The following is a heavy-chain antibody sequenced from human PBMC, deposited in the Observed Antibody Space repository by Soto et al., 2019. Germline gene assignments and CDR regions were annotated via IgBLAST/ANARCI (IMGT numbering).Heavy chain of an antibody. D-gene: IGHD4-17*01. J-gene: IGHJ5*02. Sequence: SETLSLTCTVSGGSISRGVYYWSWIRRHPGKGLEWIGYIYYSGSTYYNPSLKSRVTISVDTSKNQFSLKLSSVTAADTAVYYCARDLGTSNYGNNWSDPWGQGTLVTVSS. CDR1: GGSISRGVYY. V-gene: IGHV4-31*03. CDR3: ARDLGTSNYGNNWSDP. CDR2: IYYSGST.